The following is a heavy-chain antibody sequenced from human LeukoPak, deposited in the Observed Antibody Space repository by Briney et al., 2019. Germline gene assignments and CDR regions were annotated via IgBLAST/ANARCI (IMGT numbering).Heavy chain of an antibody. D-gene: IGHD5-12*01. V-gene: IGHV3-7*03. CDR2: IKQDGTEK. CDR1: GFTFNNAW. Sequence: GGSLRLSCAASGFTFNNAWMSWVRQAPGKGLEWVANIKQDGTEKSYVDSVKGRFTISRDNTKNSLYLQMNSLRVEDTAVYYCARGSGHDRVYYYGMDVWGQGTTVTVSS. CDR3: ARGSGHDRVYYYGMDV. J-gene: IGHJ6*02.